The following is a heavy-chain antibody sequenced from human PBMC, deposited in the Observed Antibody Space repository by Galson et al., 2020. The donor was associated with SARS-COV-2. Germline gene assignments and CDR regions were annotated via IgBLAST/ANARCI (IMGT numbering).Heavy chain of an antibody. CDR3: ARLPPWLWSFDYGDVYYYGMDV. Sequence: GESLKIPCKGSGYSFNNFWIGWVRQMPGKGPEWMGINYPGDSDTRYRPSFQGQVTIPADKSISTAYLQWSSLKASDNAMYYCARLPPWLWSFDYGDVYYYGMDVWGRGTTVTVSS. CDR2: NYPGDSDT. CDR1: GYSFNNFW. D-gene: IGHD4-17*01. V-gene: IGHV5-51*01. J-gene: IGHJ6*02.